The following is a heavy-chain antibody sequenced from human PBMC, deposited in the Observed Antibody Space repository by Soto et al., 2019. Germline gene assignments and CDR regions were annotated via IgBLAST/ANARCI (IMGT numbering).Heavy chain of an antibody. CDR2: IYDNGTT. V-gene: IGHV3-53*01. J-gene: IGHJ6*02. Sequence: EVQLVESGGGLIQPGGSLRLSCAASGLTVSNAYMAWVRQAPGMGLEWVSVIYDNGTTYYADSVKGRFTISRDTSNNTLSLQMDSLRAEDTAVYYCVRPLPSGRNYGLDVWGQGTTVTVSS. D-gene: IGHD3-10*01. CDR1: GLTVSNAY. CDR3: VRPLPSGRNYGLDV.